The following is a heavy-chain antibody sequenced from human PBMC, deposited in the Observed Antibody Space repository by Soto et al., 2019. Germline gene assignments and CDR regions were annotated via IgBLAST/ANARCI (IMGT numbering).Heavy chain of an antibody. D-gene: IGHD6-13*01. J-gene: IGHJ6*02. CDR1: GYSFTSYL. Sequence: GESLKISCKGSGYSFTSYLIGWVRQMPGKGLEWMGIIYPGDSDTRYSPSFQGQVTISADKSISTAYLQWSSLKASDTAMYYCARHPPQQRDGMDVWGQGTTVTVSS. CDR2: IYPGDSDT. CDR3: ARHPPQQRDGMDV. V-gene: IGHV5-51*01.